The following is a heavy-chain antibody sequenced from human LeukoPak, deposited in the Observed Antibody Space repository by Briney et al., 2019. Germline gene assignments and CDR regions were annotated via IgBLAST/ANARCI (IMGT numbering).Heavy chain of an antibody. V-gene: IGHV3-21*04. D-gene: IGHD3-3*01. CDR3: ARYAGGFGFWSGYFVYYFDY. CDR1: GFTFSSYS. CDR2: ISSSSSYI. J-gene: IGHJ4*02. Sequence: GGYLRLSCAASGFTFSSYSMNWVRQAPGKGLEWVSSISSSSSYIYYADSVKGRFTISRDNAKNSLYLQMNSLRAEDTAVYYCARYAGGFGFWSGYFVYYFDYWGQGTLVTVSP.